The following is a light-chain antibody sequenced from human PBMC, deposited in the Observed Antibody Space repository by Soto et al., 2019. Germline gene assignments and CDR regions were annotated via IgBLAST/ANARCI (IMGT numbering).Light chain of an antibody. CDR2: EVS. J-gene: IGLJ2*01. CDR3: SSYAGSNNVI. V-gene: IGLV2-8*01. CDR1: SSDVGAYKY. Sequence: QSVLAQPPSASGSPGQSVTISCTGSSSDVGAYKYVSWYRQRPGKAPKLIVYEVSKRPSGVPDRFSGSKSGTTASLTVSGLQAEDEADYYCSSYAGSNNVIFGGGTQLTVL.